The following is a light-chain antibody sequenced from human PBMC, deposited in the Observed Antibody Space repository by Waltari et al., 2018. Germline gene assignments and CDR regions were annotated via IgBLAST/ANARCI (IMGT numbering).Light chain of an antibody. V-gene: IGLV2-8*01. J-gene: IGLJ1*01. CDR1: SSDVGGDNY. CDR3: SSYAASNNYV. Sequence: QSALTQPPASAGSLGQPVTISCTGTSSDVGGDNYVSWYQQHPGKAPKLMIYEVTNRPSGVPDRFSGSKSGNTASLTVSGLQTEDEADYYCSSYAASNNYVFGTGTEVTVL. CDR2: EVT.